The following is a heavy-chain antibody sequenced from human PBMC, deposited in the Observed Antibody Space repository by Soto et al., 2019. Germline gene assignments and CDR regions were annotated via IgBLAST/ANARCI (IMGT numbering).Heavy chain of an antibody. CDR2: INAGNGNT. V-gene: IGHV1-3*01. D-gene: IGHD6-13*01. J-gene: IGHJ4*02. Sequence: XSVNVSCKASVYSFTSYAMHWVRQAPGQRLEWMGWINAGNGNTKYSQKFQGRVTITRDTSASTAYMELSSLRSEDTAVYYCARVGSSSWYNDYWGQGPLVTVSS. CDR3: ARVGSSSWYNDY. CDR1: VYSFTSYA.